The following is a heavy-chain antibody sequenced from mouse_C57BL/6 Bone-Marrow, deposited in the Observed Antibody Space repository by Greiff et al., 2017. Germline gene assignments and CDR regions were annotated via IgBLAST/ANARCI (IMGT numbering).Heavy chain of an antibody. CDR2: IYPRSGNT. J-gene: IGHJ1*03. Sequence: QVQLQQSGAELARPGASVKLSCKASGYTFTSYGISWVKQRTGQGLEWIGEIYPRSGNTYYDEKFKGKATLTADISSSTAYMELRSLTSEDSAVYFCARRALLRSYWYFDVWGTGTTVTVSS. CDR3: ARRALLRSYWYFDV. CDR1: GYTFTSYG. V-gene: IGHV1-81*01. D-gene: IGHD1-1*01.